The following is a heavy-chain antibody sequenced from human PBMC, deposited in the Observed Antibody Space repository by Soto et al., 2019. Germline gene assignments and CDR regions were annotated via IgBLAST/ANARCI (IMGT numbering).Heavy chain of an antibody. V-gene: IGHV1-18*01. CDR1: GYTFTSYG. D-gene: IGHD3-10*01. CDR2: ISAYNGNT. J-gene: IGHJ6*02. CDR3: ARSITMVRGVIGGYYYYGMDV. Sequence: ASVKVSCKASGYTFTSYGISWVRQAPGQGLEWMGWISAYNGNTNYAQKLQGRVTMTTDTSTSTAYMELRSLRSDDTAVYYCARSITMVRGVIGGYYYYGMDVWGQGTTVTVSS.